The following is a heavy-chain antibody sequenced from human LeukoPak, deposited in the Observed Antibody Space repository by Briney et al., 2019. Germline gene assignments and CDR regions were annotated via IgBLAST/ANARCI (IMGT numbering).Heavy chain of an antibody. D-gene: IGHD1-1*01. Sequence: GGSLRLSCVGSGFTFTNPLSWVCQAPGKGLEWVSAISGSGGNTYYGDSVRGRFTISRDNSKNTLYLQMNSLRAEDTAVYYCATTKPARRYFDYWGQGTLVTVSS. J-gene: IGHJ4*02. V-gene: IGHV3-23*01. CDR3: ATTKPARRYFDY. CDR2: ISGSGGNT. CDR1: GFTFTNP.